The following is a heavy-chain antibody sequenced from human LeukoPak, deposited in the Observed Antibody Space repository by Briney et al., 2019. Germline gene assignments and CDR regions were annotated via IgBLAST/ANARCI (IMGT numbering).Heavy chain of an antibody. J-gene: IGHJ4*02. D-gene: IGHD2-8*01. CDR1: GFTFDDYA. CDR2: ISWNSGSI. V-gene: IGHV3-9*01. Sequence: GRSLRLSCAASGFTFDDYAMHWVRQAPGKGLEWVSGISWNSGSIGYADSVKGRFTISRDNAKNSLYLQMNSLRAEDTALYYCARLYATGRYFDYWAREPWSPSPQ. CDR3: ARLYATGRYFDY.